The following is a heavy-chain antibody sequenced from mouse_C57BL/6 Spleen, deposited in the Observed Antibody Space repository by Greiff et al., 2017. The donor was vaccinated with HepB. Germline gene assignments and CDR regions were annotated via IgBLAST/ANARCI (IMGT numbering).Heavy chain of an antibody. CDR3: ANYYGSSHEAY. J-gene: IGHJ3*01. D-gene: IGHD1-1*01. Sequence: EVQLQESGGGLVKPGGSLKLSCAASGFTFSDYGMHWVRQAPEKGLEWVAYISSGSSTIYYADTVKGRFTISRDNAKNTLFLQMTSLRSEDTAMYYCANYYGSSHEAYWGQGTLVTVSA. CDR2: ISSGSSTI. V-gene: IGHV5-17*01. CDR1: GFTFSDYG.